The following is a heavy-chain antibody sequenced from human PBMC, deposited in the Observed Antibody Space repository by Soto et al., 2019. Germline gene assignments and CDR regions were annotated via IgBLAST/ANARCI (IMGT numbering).Heavy chain of an antibody. CDR2: IYYSGST. D-gene: IGHD4-17*01. Sequence: LSLTCTVSGGSISSSSYCWGWIRQPPGKGLEWIGSIYYSGSTYYNPSLKSRVTISVDTSKNQFSLKLSSVTAADTAVYYCATQXSDHYGDYLGFGGWFDPWGPGTLVTVSS. CDR3: ATQXSDHYGDYLGFGGWFDP. J-gene: IGHJ5*02. V-gene: IGHV4-39*01. CDR1: GGSISSSSYC.